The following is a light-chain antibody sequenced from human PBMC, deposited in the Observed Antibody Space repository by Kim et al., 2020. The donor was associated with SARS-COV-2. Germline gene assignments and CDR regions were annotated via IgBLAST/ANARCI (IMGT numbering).Light chain of an antibody. Sequence: EIVMTQSPATLSLSPGERATLSCRASQSVTSNFAWYQQKPGQAPSLLIYDASTRATGIPGRFSGSGSGTEFTLTISSLQTEDFAVYYCQQSSHCPLTFGGGTKVDIK. J-gene: IGKJ4*01. CDR3: QQSSHCPLT. CDR1: QSVTSN. V-gene: IGKV3-15*01. CDR2: DAS.